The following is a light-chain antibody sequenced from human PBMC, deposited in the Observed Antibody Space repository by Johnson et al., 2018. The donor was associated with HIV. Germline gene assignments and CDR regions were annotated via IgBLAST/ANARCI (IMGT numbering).Light chain of an antibody. V-gene: IGLV1-51*02. CDR1: SSNIGNNY. Sequence: QAVLTQPPSVSAAPGQKVTISCSGTSSNIGNNYVSWYQQVPGTAPKLLIYENDKRPSGIPDRFSGSKSGTSATLGIPGLPPGDEADYYCGTWDSSLSAFYAFGTGTKVTVL. J-gene: IGLJ1*01. CDR2: END. CDR3: GTWDSSLSAFYA.